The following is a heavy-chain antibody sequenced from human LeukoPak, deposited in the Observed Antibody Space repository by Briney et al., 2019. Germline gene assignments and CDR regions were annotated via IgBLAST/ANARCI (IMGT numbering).Heavy chain of an antibody. CDR3: TRGGKDSGTKTLAY. Sequence: SSETLSLTCAVYGGSFSGYYWSWIRQPPGKGLEWIGEINHSGSTNYNPSLKSRVTISVDTSKNQFSLKLSSVTAADTAVYYCTRGGKDSGTKTLAYGAQGT. D-gene: IGHD1-14*01. CDR2: INHSGST. CDR1: GGSFSGYY. J-gene: IGHJ4*02. V-gene: IGHV4-34*01.